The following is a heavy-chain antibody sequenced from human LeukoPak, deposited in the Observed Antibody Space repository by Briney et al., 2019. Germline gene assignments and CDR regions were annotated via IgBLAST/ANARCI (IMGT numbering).Heavy chain of an antibody. CDR3: ARDHRYYYDSSGYYGNWFDP. CDR1: GFTFSSYS. Sequence: GGSLRLSCAASGFTFSSYSMNWVRQAPGKGLEWVSSISSSSYIYYADSVKGRFTISRDNAKNSLYLQMNSLRAEDTAMYYCARDHRYYYDSSGYYGNWFDPWGQGTLVTVSS. J-gene: IGHJ5*02. CDR2: ISSSSYI. D-gene: IGHD3-22*01. V-gene: IGHV3-21*01.